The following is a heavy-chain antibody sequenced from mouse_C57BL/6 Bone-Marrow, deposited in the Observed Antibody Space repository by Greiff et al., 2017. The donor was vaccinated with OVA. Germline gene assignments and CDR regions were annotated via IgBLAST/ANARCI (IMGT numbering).Heavy chain of an antibody. CDR2: IYPGSGST. CDR1: GYTFTSYW. D-gene: IGHD1-1*01. J-gene: IGHJ1*03. V-gene: IGHV1-55*01. CDR3: ARYYYGSSYIWYFDV. Sequence: QVQLQQPGAELVKPGASVKMSCKASGYTFTSYWITWVKQRPGQGLEWIGDIYPGSGSTNYNEKFKSKATLTVDTSSSTAYMQLSSLTSEDSAVYYCARYYYGSSYIWYFDVWGTGTTVTVSS.